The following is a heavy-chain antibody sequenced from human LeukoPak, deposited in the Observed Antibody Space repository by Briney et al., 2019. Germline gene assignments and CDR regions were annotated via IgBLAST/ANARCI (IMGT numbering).Heavy chain of an antibody. D-gene: IGHD6-13*01. CDR1: GGSVSSYY. V-gene: IGHV4-59*08. CDR3: ARSSSWGWFDP. CDR2: IYYSGSS. J-gene: IGHJ5*02. Sequence: PSETLSLTCTVSGGSVSSYYWGWIRQPPGKGLEWIGYIYYSGSSNYNPSLKSRVTISVDTSKNQFSLKLSSVTAADTAVYYCARSSSWGWFDPWGQGTLVTVSS.